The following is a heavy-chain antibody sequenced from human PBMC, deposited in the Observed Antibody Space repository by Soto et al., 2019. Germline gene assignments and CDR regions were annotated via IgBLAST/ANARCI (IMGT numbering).Heavy chain of an antibody. CDR1: GFTFSSYG. V-gene: IGHV3-30*18. CDR3: AKDGSFAYGRLKKIYYYYGMDV. CDR2: ISYDGSNK. D-gene: IGHD6-25*01. Sequence: GGSLRLSCAASGFTFSSYGMHWVRQAPGKGLEWVAVISYDGSNKYYADSVKGRFTISRDNSKNTLYLQMNSLRAEDTAVYYCAKDGSFAYGRLKKIYYYYGMDVWGQGTTVTVSS. J-gene: IGHJ6*02.